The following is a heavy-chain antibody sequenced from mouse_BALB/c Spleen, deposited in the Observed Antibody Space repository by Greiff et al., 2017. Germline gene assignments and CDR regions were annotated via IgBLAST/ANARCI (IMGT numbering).Heavy chain of an antibody. CDR2: IWAGGST. CDR1: GFSLTSYG. Sequence: VKVVESGPGLVAPSQSLSITCTVSGFSLTSYGVHWVRQPPGKGLEWLGVIWAGGSTNYNSALMSRLSISKDNSKSQVFLKMNSLQTDDTAMYYCARDYYGSRGGWFAYWGQGTLVTVSA. CDR3: ARDYYGSRGGWFAY. J-gene: IGHJ3*01. V-gene: IGHV2-9*02. D-gene: IGHD1-1*01.